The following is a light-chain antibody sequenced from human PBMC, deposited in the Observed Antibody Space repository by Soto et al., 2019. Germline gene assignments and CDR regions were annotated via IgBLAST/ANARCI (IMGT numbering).Light chain of an antibody. Sequence: QSVLTQPASVSGSPGQSITISCTGTSSDVGAYEYVSWYQQHPGKAPKLLIYDVSNRPSGVSTRFSGSKSGNTASLTISGLRAEDEGDYYCTSYTTRRLYVFGSGTKVTVL. V-gene: IGLV2-14*03. CDR3: TSYTTRRLYV. J-gene: IGLJ1*01. CDR1: SSDVGAYEY. CDR2: DVS.